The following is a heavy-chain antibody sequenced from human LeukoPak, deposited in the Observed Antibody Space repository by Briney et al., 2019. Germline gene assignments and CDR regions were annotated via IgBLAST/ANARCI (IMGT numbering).Heavy chain of an antibody. CDR1: GGSISRYY. J-gene: IGHJ4*02. Sequence: KPSETLSLTCTVSGGSISRYYWSWIRQPPGKGLEWIGCIYYSGSANYNPSLKSRVTISVDTSKNQFSLKLSSVTAADTAVYYCARQYYYDSSGYFDYWGQGTLVTVSS. CDR2: IYYSGSA. D-gene: IGHD3-22*01. CDR3: ARQYYYDSSGYFDY. V-gene: IGHV4-59*08.